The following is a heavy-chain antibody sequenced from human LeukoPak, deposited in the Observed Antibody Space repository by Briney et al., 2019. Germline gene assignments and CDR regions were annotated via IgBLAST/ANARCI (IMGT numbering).Heavy chain of an antibody. D-gene: IGHD2-2*01. CDR1: GFTFSSYA. CDR3: AKDRPHIVVVPAAIGGAEFDY. Sequence: GGSLRLSCAASGFTFSSYAMSWVRQAPGKGLEWVSAISGSGGSTYYADSVKGRFTISRDNSKNTLYLQMNSLRAEDTAVYYCAKDRPHIVVVPAAIGGAEFDYWGQGTLVTVSS. V-gene: IGHV3-23*01. CDR2: ISGSGGST. J-gene: IGHJ4*02.